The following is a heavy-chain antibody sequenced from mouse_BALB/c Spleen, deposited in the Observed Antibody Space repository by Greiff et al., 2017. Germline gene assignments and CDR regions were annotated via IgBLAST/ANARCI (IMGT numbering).Heavy chain of an antibody. D-gene: IGHD1-1*01. V-gene: IGHV14-3*02. CDR2: IDPANGNT. CDR3: ARPVVATGAMDY. J-gene: IGHJ4*01. Sequence: DVKLQESGAELVKPGASVKLSCTASGFNIKDTYMHWVKQRPEQGLEWIGRIDPANGNTKYDPKFQGKATITADTSSNTAYLQLSSLTSEDTAVYYCARPVVATGAMDYWGQGTSVTVAS. CDR1: GFNIKDTY.